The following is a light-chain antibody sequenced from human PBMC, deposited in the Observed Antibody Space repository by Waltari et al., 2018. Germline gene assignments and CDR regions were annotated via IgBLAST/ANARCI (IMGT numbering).Light chain of an antibody. Sequence: QSVLTQPPSASGTPGQRVTIPCSGSSSNIGSNFVYWYQQLPGTAPKLLIYRINRRPSGVPDLFSGSKSGTSAALAISGLRSEDEADYYCAPWDDSLSGPGVFGGGTKLTVL. CDR3: APWDDSLSGPGV. V-gene: IGLV1-47*01. CDR1: SSNIGSNF. J-gene: IGLJ3*02. CDR2: RIN.